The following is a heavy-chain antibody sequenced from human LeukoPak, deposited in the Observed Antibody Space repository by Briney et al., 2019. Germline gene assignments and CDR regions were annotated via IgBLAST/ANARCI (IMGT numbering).Heavy chain of an antibody. CDR1: GYSFANYW. V-gene: IGHV5-51*01. D-gene: IGHD2-15*01. Sequence: GESLKISCKGSGYSFANYWIGWLRQMPGKGLEWMGIIYPGDSDSRYSSSFQGQVTISADKSISTAYLQWSSLKASDTAMYYCARSHCSGGTCYQPLSHFDSWGQGTLVTVSS. CDR2: IYPGDSDS. CDR3: ARSHCSGGTCYQPLSHFDS. J-gene: IGHJ4*02.